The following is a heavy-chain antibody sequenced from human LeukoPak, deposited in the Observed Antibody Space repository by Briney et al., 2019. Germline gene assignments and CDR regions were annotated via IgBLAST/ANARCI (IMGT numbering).Heavy chain of an antibody. Sequence: GSLRLPCAASGFTFSNYTMSWVRQAPGKGLAWVSGIDSSGTKTTYADSVKGRFTISRDNPRNTLYPQMNSLRAEDTAVYYCAKDETGFLNYFHYWGQGALVTVSS. CDR3: AKDETGFLNYFHY. CDR1: GFTFSNYT. J-gene: IGHJ4*02. D-gene: IGHD3-3*01. V-gene: IGHV3-23*01. CDR2: IDSSGTKT.